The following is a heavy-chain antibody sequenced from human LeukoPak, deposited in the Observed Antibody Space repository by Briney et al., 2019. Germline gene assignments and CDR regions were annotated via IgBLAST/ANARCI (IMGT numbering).Heavy chain of an antibody. CDR1: GFTFSKAW. CDR3: TTVPTYYYDSNGYYPIDY. D-gene: IGHD3-22*01. CDR2: IKSKTNGGTT. J-gene: IGHJ4*02. V-gene: IGHV3-15*01. Sequence: SGGSLRLSCAASGFTFSKAWMSWVRQAPGKGLEWVGRIKSKTNGGTTDSAAPVKGRFTISRDDSKNMLYLQMNSLKTEDTAVYYCTTVPTYYYDSNGYYPIDYWGQGTLVTVSS.